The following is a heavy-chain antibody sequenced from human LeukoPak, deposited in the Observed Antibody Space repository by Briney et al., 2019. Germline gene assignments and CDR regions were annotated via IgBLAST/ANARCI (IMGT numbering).Heavy chain of an antibody. CDR3: ARDRRIAVAGTGMDY. V-gene: IGHV1-2*02. Sequence: ASVKVSCKASGYTFTGYYMHWVRQAPGQGPEWMGWINPNSGGTNYAQKFQGRVTMTRDTSISTAYMELSRLRSDDTAVYYCARDRRIAVAGTGMDYWGQGTLVTVSS. J-gene: IGHJ4*02. D-gene: IGHD6-19*01. CDR2: INPNSGGT. CDR1: GYTFTGYY.